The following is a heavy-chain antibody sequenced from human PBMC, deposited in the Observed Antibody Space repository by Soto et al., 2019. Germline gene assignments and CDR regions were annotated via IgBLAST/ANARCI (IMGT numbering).Heavy chain of an antibody. CDR1: GFSVSNLY. CDR2: ISSGGST. CDR3: ARDTLGGAYDFCH. V-gene: IGHV3-66*01. J-gene: IGHJ4*02. D-gene: IGHD3-3*01. Sequence: EVQLVESGGGLVQPGGSLRLSCAASGFSVSNLYMTWVRQAPGKGLEWVSVISSGGSTYYADSVKGRFTISRDNSKNTLYLEMKSLRPGDTAVYYCARDTLGGAYDFCHGGQGTLVTVSS.